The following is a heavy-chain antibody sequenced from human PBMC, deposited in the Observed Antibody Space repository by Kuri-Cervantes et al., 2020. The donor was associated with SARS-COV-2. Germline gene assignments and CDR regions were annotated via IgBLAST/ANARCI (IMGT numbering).Heavy chain of an antibody. Sequence: ASVKVSCKASGYTLTSYDINWVRQAPGQGLEWMGWISASNGNTNYAQSLQGRVTITTYSSTSTAYLELRNLRSDDTAVYYCARAGAEVTSHFDYWGQGTLVTVSS. CDR2: ISASNGNT. V-gene: IGHV1-18*01. J-gene: IGHJ4*02. D-gene: IGHD2-21*02. CDR3: ARAGAEVTSHFDY. CDR1: GYTLTSYD.